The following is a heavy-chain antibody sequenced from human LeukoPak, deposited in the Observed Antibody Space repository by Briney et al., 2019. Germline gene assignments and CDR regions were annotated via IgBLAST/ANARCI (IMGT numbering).Heavy chain of an antibody. J-gene: IGHJ4*02. CDR2: IRYDGSNK. CDR1: GFTLSSYG. CDR3: AKDPRGWQD. Sequence: GGSPRLSCAAYGFTLSSYGMHWVGQATGKGLEWVVFIRYDGSNKYYADSVKGPFTISRDNSKNTLYLQMNSLRAEDTAVYYCAKDPRGWQDWGQGTLVTVSS. D-gene: IGHD2-15*01. V-gene: IGHV3-30*02.